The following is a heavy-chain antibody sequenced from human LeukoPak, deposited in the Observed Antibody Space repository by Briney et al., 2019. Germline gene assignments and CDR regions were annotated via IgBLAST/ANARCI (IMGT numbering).Heavy chain of an antibody. J-gene: IGHJ4*02. CDR2: ITSSSGTI. CDR1: GFTLSIYS. D-gene: IGHD2-21*01. Sequence: GGSLRLSCAASGFTLSIYSMNWVRQAPGKGLEWISYITSSSGTIYYTDSVKGRFTISRDNAKNSLYPQISSLRAEDTAVYYCARVAPGHDIGRGYFDYWGQGTLVTVSS. V-gene: IGHV3-48*01. CDR3: ARVAPGHDIGRGYFDY.